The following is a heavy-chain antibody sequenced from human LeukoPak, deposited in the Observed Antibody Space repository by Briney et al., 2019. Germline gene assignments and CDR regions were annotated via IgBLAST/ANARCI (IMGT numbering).Heavy chain of an antibody. Sequence: GGSLRLSCAASGFTFSSYGMSWVRQAPGKGLEWVSGISGSGDKTYYADSVKGRFTISRDNPKNTLHLQMNNLRAEDTAVYYCVRGRIAPDYWGQGTLGTVSS. D-gene: IGHD6-13*01. V-gene: IGHV3-23*01. J-gene: IGHJ4*02. CDR1: GFTFSSYG. CDR3: VRGRIAPDY. CDR2: ISGSGDKT.